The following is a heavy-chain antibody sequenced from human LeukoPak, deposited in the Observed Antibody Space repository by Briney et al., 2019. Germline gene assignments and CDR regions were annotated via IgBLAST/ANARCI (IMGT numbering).Heavy chain of an antibody. Sequence: SETLSLTCAVYGGSFSGYYWSWIRQPPGKGLEWIGEINHSGSTNYNPSLKSRVTISVDTSKNQFSLKLSSVTAADTAVYYCATCSGGSCYHRSGWFDPWGQGTLVTVSS. J-gene: IGHJ5*02. CDR3: ATCSGGSCYHRSGWFDP. CDR2: INHSGST. D-gene: IGHD2-15*01. V-gene: IGHV4-34*01. CDR1: GGSFSGYY.